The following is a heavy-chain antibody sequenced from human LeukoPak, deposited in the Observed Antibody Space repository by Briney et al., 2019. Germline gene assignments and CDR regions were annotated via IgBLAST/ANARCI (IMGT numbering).Heavy chain of an antibody. J-gene: IGHJ4*02. D-gene: IGHD3-10*01. CDR3: ATGGPFSRSFAY. CDR2: FDREDDET. CDR1: VYTLIQLS. Sequence: ASVTVSCKLSVYTLIQLSLNWVRQTRGKELEWMGGFDREDDETIYAQKFQGRVTMTEDTSTDTAYMELSSLRSEDTAVYYCATGGPFSRSFAYWGQGTLVTVSS. V-gene: IGHV1-24*01.